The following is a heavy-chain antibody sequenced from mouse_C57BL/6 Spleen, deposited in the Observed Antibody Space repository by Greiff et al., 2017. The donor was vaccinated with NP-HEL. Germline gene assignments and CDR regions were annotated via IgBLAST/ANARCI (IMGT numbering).Heavy chain of an antibody. CDR1: GYTFTDYY. CDR2: INPYNGGT. CDR3: ARGGFGGGFDY. Sequence: EVQLQQSGPVLVKPGASVKMSCKASGYTFTDYYMNWVKQSHGKSLEWIGVINPYNGGTSYNQKFKGKATLTVDKSSSTAYMELNSLTSEDSAVYYCARGGFGGGFDYWGQGTTLTVSS. V-gene: IGHV1-19*01. J-gene: IGHJ2*01.